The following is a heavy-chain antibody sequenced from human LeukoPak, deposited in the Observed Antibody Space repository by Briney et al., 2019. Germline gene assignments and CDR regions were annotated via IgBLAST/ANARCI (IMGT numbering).Heavy chain of an antibody. Sequence: GGSLRLSCAASGFTFSSYEMNWVRQAPGKGLEWVSYISSGGNTIYYADSVKGRFTISRDNAKNSLYLQMNSLRVEDTAVYYCARPEVGGDYWGQGTLVTVSS. D-gene: IGHD3-16*01. CDR3: ARPEVGGDY. CDR1: GFTFSSYE. CDR2: ISSGGNTI. J-gene: IGHJ4*02. V-gene: IGHV3-48*03.